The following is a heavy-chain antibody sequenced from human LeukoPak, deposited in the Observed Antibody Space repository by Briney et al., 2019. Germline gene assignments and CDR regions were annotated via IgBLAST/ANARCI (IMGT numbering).Heavy chain of an antibody. J-gene: IGHJ3*02. CDR3: ARVYYASETSWIQLWLQSDAFDI. V-gene: IGHV4-34*01. CDR2: INHSGST. Sequence: PGGSLRLSCVASGFTFSSYKMNWVRQPPGKGLEWIGEINHSGSTNYNPSLKSRVTISVDTSKNQFSLKLSSVTAADTAVYYCARVYYASETSWIQLWLQSDAFDIWGQGTMVTVSS. CDR1: GFTFSSYK. D-gene: IGHD5-18*01.